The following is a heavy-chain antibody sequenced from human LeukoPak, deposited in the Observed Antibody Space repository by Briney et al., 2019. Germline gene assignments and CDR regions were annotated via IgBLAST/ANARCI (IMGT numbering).Heavy chain of an antibody. CDR2: IYHSGST. J-gene: IGHJ4*02. V-gene: IGHV4-39*07. CDR3: ASQRVRGVNDY. CDR1: GGSISSSSYY. Sequence: SETLSLTCTVSGGSISSSSYYWGWIRQPPGKGLEWIGEIYHSGSTNYNPSLKSRVTISVDKSKNQFSLKLSSVTAADTAVYYCASQRVRGVNDYWGQGTLVTVSS. D-gene: IGHD3-10*01.